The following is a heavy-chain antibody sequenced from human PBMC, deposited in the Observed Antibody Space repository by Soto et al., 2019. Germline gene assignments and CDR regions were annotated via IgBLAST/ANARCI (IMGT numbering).Heavy chain of an antibody. V-gene: IGHV3-23*01. J-gene: IGHJ4*02. Sequence: EVQLLQSGRGLVQPGESLRLSCAASGFIFSSYTMSWVRQAPGKGLEWVSVISGSGGSPYHADSVQGRFTISRDNPKNTLYLQMNSLRAEDTAIYYCAKARCSSATCYVPDYWGQGTLVTVSS. CDR3: AKARCSSATCYVPDY. CDR2: ISGSGGSP. CDR1: GFIFSSYT. D-gene: IGHD2-2*01.